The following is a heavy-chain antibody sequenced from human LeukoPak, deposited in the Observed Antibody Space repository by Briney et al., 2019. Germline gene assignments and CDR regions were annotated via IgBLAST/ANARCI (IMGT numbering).Heavy chain of an antibody. J-gene: IGHJ3*02. D-gene: IGHD3-9*01. V-gene: IGHV1-69*05. CDR1: GGTFSSYA. CDR3: ARMSADYDVLTGYLGRHSFDK. Sequence: GASVKVSCKASGGTFSSYAISWVRQAPGQGLEWMGGIIPIFGTANYAQKFQGRVTITTDESTSTAYMELSSLRSEDTAVYYCARMSADYDVLTGYLGRHSFDKWGQGTMVTVSS. CDR2: IIPIFGTA.